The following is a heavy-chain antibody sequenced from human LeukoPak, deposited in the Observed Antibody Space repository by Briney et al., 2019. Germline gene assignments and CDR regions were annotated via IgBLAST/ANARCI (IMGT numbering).Heavy chain of an antibody. CDR3: ARGRGIAARAHYYYYYGMDV. V-gene: IGHV1-8*01. J-gene: IGHJ6*02. D-gene: IGHD6-6*01. CDR1: GYTFTSYD. CDR2: MNPNSGNT. Sequence: ASVKVSCKASGYTFTSYDINWVRQATGQGLEWMGWMNPNSGNTGYAQKFQGRVTMTRNTSISTAYMELSSLRSEDTAVYYCARGRGIAARAHYYYYYGMDVWGQGTTVTVSS.